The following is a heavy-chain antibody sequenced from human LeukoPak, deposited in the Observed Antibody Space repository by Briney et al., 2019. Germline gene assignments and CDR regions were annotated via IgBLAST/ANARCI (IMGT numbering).Heavy chain of an antibody. V-gene: IGHV3-66*01. D-gene: IGHD4-17*01. CDR3: AYGDYVRTVNHFDY. Sequence: PGGSLRLSCAASGFTVSSNYMSWVRQAPGKGLEWVSVIYSGGRTFYADSVQGRFTISRDNSKNTLYLQMNSLRAEDTAVYYCAYGDYVRTVNHFDYWGQGTLVTVSS. CDR1: GFTVSSNY. CDR2: IYSGGRT. J-gene: IGHJ4*02.